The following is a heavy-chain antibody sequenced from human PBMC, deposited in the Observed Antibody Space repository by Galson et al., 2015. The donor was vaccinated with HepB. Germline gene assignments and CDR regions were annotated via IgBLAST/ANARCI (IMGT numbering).Heavy chain of an antibody. Sequence: SVKVSCKASGGTFSSYAISWVRQAPGQGLEWMGRIIPILGIANYAQKFQGRVTITADKSTSTAYMELSSLRSEDTAVYYCARDLDPPSWLYYYDSSAPPPPSYAFDIWGQGTMVTVSS. V-gene: IGHV1-69*04. CDR1: GGTFSSYA. J-gene: IGHJ3*02. CDR3: ARDLDPPSWLYYYDSSAPPPPSYAFDI. D-gene: IGHD3-22*01. CDR2: IIPILGIA.